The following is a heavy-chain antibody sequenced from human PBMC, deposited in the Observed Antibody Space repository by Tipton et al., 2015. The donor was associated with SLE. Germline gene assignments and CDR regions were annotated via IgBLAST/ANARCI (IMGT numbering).Heavy chain of an antibody. CDR3: ARGGPNWGWEEKWFDP. J-gene: IGHJ5*02. D-gene: IGHD7-27*01. CDR2: IIPIFGTA. V-gene: IGHV1-69*01. CDR1: GGAFSSYA. Sequence: QLVQSGAEVKKPGSSVKVSCKASGGAFSSYAISWVRQAPGQGLEWMGGIIPIFGTANYAQKFQGRVTITADESTSTAYMELSSLRSEDTAVYYCARGGPNWGWEEKWFDPWGQGTLVTVSS.